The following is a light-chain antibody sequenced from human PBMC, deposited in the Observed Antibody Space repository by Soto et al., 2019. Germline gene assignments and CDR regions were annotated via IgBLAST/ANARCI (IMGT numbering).Light chain of an antibody. J-gene: IGKJ4*01. Sequence: DIQITQSPSSLSASVGDRVTITCRAGQNIDNFLSWYQQKPGKAPKLLIYAASSLLSGVPSRFSGSGPGTDFTLTISSLQPEDFATYYCQQLNKYPSTFGGGTKVDIK. V-gene: IGKV1-17*01. CDR1: QNIDNF. CDR3: QQLNKYPST. CDR2: AAS.